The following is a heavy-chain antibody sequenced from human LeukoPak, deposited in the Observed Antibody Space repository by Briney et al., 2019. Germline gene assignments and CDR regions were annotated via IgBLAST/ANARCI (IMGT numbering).Heavy chain of an antibody. V-gene: IGHV3-74*01. D-gene: IGHD3-22*01. J-gene: IGHJ4*02. Sequence: GGSLRLSCAASGFTFSRYWMHWVRQAPGKGLVWVSRIYSDASTTHYADSVKGRFAISRDNAKNTLYLQMNSLRAEDTAVYYCARGSSGYYNDYWGQGTLVTVS. CDR1: GFTFSRYW. CDR3: ARGSSGYYNDY. CDR2: IYSDASTT.